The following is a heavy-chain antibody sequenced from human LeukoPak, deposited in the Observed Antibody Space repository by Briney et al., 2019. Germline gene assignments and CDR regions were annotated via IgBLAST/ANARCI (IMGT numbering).Heavy chain of an antibody. CDR3: AREDYYDSSGYLDY. CDR1: GGSISSSGYY. J-gene: IGHJ4*02. Sequence: SETLSLTCTVAGGSISSSGYYWSWLRQHPGKGLEWIGYIYYSGTTYYNPSLKSRVTISVDTSKNQFSLKLFSVTAADTAVYYCAREDYYDSSGYLDYWGQGTLVTVSS. D-gene: IGHD3-22*01. V-gene: IGHV4-31*03. CDR2: IYYSGTT.